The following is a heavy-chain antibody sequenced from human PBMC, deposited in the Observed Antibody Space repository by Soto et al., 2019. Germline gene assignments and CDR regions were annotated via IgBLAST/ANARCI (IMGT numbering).Heavy chain of an antibody. CDR3: ASRSRLTMVRGVIINDAFDI. CDR2: ISSSGSTI. D-gene: IGHD3-10*01. V-gene: IGHV3-11*01. J-gene: IGHJ3*02. CDR1: GFTFSDYY. Sequence: GGSLRLSCAASGFTFSDYYMSWIRQAPGKGLEWVSYISSSGSTIYYADSVKGRFTISRDNAKNSLYLQMNSLRAEDTAVYYCASRSRLTMVRGVIINDAFDIWGQGTMVTVSS.